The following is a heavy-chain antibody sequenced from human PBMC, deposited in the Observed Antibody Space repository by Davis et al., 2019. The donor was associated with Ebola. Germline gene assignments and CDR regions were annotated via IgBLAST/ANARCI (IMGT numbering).Heavy chain of an antibody. Sequence: SETLSPTCIVPGGSIRAYFWSWFRQPPGRGLEWFGSIYIDSTKYNASLPCRVTIPVDTSKNQIPLKLKSVTAADTAVYFCARVGSVDSSWESDYWGQGTLVTVSS. J-gene: IGHJ4*02. D-gene: IGHD6-13*01. CDR1: GGSIRAYF. CDR2: IYIDST. CDR3: ARVGSVDSSWESDY. V-gene: IGHV4-59*08.